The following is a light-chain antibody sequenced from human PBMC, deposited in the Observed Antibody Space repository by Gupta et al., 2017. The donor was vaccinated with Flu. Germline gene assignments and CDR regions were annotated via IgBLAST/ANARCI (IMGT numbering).Light chain of an antibody. CDR2: ENN. CDR1: SSNLGLYS. V-gene: IGLV1-51*02. Sequence: QSVLTQPPSVSAAPGQKITISCSGGSSNLGLYSVSWYQQFPGAAPRLVIFENNKRPTGIPDRFSGSKSGLSATLTVSGLQSGDEADYFCATWDGDLSGGVFGLGTHVTVL. CDR3: ATWDGDLSGGV. J-gene: IGLJ1*01.